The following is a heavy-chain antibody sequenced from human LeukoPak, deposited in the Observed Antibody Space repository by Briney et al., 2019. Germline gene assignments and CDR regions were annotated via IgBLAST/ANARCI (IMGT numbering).Heavy chain of an antibody. CDR2: IYSSDNT. CDR1: GFTFSDHF. Sequence: PGGSLRLSCAASGFTFSDHFMNWVRQAPGKGLEWVSIIYSSDNTYYADSVKGRSTISRDNSKSTLYLQMNSLRAEDTAVYYCARIKRENIAAAGTVDYWGQGTLVTVSS. J-gene: IGHJ4*02. D-gene: IGHD6-13*01. CDR3: ARIKRENIAAAGTVDY. V-gene: IGHV3-66*01.